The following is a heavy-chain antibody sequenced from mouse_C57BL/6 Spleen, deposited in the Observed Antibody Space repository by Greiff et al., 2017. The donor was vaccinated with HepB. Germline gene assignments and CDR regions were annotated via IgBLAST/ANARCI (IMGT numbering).Heavy chain of an antibody. CDR3: ARGRVAAKEY. Sequence: QVQLQQPGAELVKPGASVKLSCKASGYTFTSYWMQWVKQRPGQGLEWIGEIDPSDSYTNYNQKFKGKATLTVDTSSSTAYMQLSSLTSEDSAVYYCARGRVAAKEYWGQGTTLTVSS. D-gene: IGHD1-1*01. V-gene: IGHV1-50*01. CDR2: IDPSDSYT. CDR1: GYTFTSYW. J-gene: IGHJ2*01.